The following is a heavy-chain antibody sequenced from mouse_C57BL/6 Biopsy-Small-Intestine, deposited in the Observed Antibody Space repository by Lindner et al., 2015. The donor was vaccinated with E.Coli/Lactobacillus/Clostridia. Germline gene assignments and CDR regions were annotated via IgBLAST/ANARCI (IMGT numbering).Heavy chain of an antibody. V-gene: IGHV1-80*01. CDR2: IYPGDGDT. Sequence: VQLQESGPELVKPGASVKISCKASGYAFSSYWMNWVKQRPGKGLEWIGQIYPGDGDTNYNGKFKGKATLTADKSSSTAYMQLKSLTSEDSAVYYCARGYYGNYVYFDVWGTGTTVTVSS. CDR3: ARGYYGNYVYFDV. J-gene: IGHJ1*03. CDR1: GYAFSSYW. D-gene: IGHD2-1*01.